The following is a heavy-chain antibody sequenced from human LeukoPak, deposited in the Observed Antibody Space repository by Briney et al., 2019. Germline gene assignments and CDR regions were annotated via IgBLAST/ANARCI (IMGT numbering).Heavy chain of an antibody. V-gene: IGHV5-10-1*01. Sequence: GESLKISCKGCGYGFTSYWISWGRQMPGKGGEWMGRIDPSDSYTNYSPSFQGHVTISADKSISTAYLQWSALKASDTAMYYCARLDDYSYHFDYWGQGTLVTVSS. CDR1: GYGFTSYW. CDR2: IDPSDSYT. D-gene: IGHD4-11*01. CDR3: ARLDDYSYHFDY. J-gene: IGHJ4*02.